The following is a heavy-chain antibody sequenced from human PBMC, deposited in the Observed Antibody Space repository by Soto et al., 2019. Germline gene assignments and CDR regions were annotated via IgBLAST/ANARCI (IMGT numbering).Heavy chain of an antibody. CDR2: IIPIFGTA. D-gene: IGHD4-17*01. Sequence: SVKVSCKASGGTFSSYAISWVRQAPGQGLEWMGGIIPIFGTANYAQKFQGRVTITADESTSTAYMELSSLRSEDTAVYYCAREYRATVTTSVYFDYWGQGTLVTVSS. CDR1: GGTFSSYA. J-gene: IGHJ4*02. CDR3: AREYRATVTTSVYFDY. V-gene: IGHV1-69*13.